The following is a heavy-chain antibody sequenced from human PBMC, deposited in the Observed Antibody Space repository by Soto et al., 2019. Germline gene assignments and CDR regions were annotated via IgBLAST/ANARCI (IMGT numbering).Heavy chain of an antibody. Sequence: EVQLLESGGGLEQPGGSLRLSCAASGFTFSSYAMSWVRQAPGKGLEWVSAISGSGGSTYYADSVKGRFTISRDNSKNTLYLQMNSLRAEDTAVYYCAKDHFADSSGWYGNDYWGQGTLVTVSS. CDR2: ISGSGGST. CDR3: AKDHFADSSGWYGNDY. D-gene: IGHD6-19*01. J-gene: IGHJ4*02. V-gene: IGHV3-23*01. CDR1: GFTFSSYA.